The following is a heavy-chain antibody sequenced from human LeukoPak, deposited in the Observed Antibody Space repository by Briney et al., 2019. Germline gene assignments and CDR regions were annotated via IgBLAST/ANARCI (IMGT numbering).Heavy chain of an antibody. J-gene: IGHJ6*02. V-gene: IGHV4-34*01. CDR1: GGSFSGYY. D-gene: IGHD5-18*01. CDR2: IDHSGST. CDR3: ARADTAMNYGMDV. Sequence: SETLSLTCAVYGGSFSGYYWSWIRQPPGKGLEWIGEIDHSGSTNYNPSLKSRVTISVDTSKNQFSLKLSSVTAADTAVYYCARADTAMNYGMDVWGQGTTVTVSS.